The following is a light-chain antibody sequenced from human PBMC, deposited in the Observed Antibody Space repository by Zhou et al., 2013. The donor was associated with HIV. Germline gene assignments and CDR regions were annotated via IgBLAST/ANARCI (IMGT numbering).Light chain of an antibody. CDR3: QQYGSSPLYT. CDR2: GAS. Sequence: EIVLTQSPATLSLSPGERATLSCRASHTIDNYLAWYQQRPGQAPRLLIYGASSRATGIPDRFSGSGSGTDFTLTISRLEPEDFAVYYCQQYGSSPLYTFGQGTKLEIK. J-gene: IGKJ2*01. CDR1: HTIDNY. V-gene: IGKV3-20*01.